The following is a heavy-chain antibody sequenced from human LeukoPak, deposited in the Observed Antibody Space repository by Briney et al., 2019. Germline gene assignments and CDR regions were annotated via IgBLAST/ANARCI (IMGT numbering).Heavy chain of an antibody. CDR2: IYYSGST. Sequence: SETLSLTCTVSGGSISRYYWSWIRQPPGKGLEWIGYIYYSGSTNYNPSLKSRVTISVDTSKDQFSLKLSSVTAADTAVYYCARDHMSDLRTTGAFDIWGQGTMVTVSS. V-gene: IGHV4-59*01. J-gene: IGHJ3*02. D-gene: IGHD1-14*01. CDR3: ARDHMSDLRTTGAFDI. CDR1: GGSISRYY.